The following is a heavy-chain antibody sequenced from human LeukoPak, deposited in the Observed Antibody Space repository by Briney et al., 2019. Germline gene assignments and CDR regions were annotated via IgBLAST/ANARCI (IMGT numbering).Heavy chain of an antibody. CDR2: ICAYSGKT. Sequence: ASVKVSCKASVYTFTHYGISWVRQAPGQGLEWVGWICAYSGKTNYAQNLQGRVTMTTDTSTSAAYMELRSLTADDAAVYYCAREGPVAVAGLDYWGQGTLVTVSS. V-gene: IGHV1-18*01. CDR3: AREGPVAVAGLDY. CDR1: VYTFTHYG. J-gene: IGHJ4*02. D-gene: IGHD6-19*01.